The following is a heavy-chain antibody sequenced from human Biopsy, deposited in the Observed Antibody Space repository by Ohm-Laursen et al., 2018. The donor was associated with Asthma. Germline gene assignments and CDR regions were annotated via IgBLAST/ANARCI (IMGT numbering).Heavy chain of an antibody. D-gene: IGHD3-9*01. Sequence: GSSVKVSCKPSGYNFISFAIHWVRQAPGQRLEWMGWVNTGNGDTKYSQKFQGRVTITRDTSASTAYMELRSLRFEDTATYYCARTYYDFLTGQVKDVFGVWGQGTMVTVSS. J-gene: IGHJ3*01. V-gene: IGHV1-3*04. CDR2: VNTGNGDT. CDR3: ARTYYDFLTGQVKDVFGV. CDR1: GYNFISFA.